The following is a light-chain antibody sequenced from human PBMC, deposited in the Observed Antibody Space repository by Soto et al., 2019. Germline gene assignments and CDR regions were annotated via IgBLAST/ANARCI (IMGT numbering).Light chain of an antibody. J-gene: IGLJ1*01. V-gene: IGLV2-14*01. Sequence: QSALTQPASVSGSPGKSITISCTGTSSDVGGYNDVSWYQQHPGKAPKLMIYDVSNRPSGVSNRCSGSKSGNTASLTISGLQAEDEADYYCSSYTSSSTYVFGPGTKLTVL. CDR3: SSYTSSSTYV. CDR2: DVS. CDR1: SSDVGGYND.